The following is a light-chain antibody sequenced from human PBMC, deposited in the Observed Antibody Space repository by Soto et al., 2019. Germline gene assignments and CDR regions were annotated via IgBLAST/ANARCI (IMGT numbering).Light chain of an antibody. J-gene: IGLJ2*01. CDR3: SSFAGNNNLV. Sequence: QSALTQPPSASGSPGQSVTISCTGTSSDVGGYNYVSWYQQHPGKAPKLMISEVSKRPSGVPDRFSGSKSGNTASLTVSGLQAEDEADYHCSSFAGNNNLVFGGGTKVTV. CDR2: EVS. CDR1: SSDVGGYNY. V-gene: IGLV2-8*01.